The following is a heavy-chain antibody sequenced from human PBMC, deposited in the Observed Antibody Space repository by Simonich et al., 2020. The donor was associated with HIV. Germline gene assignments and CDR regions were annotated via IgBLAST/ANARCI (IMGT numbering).Heavy chain of an antibody. Sequence: QVQLVESGGGVVQPGRSLRLSCAASGFTFSSYAMHWVRQAPGKGPEGVAVLSYDGSNKYYADAVKGRFTISRDNSKNTLYLQMNSLRAEDTAVYYCARESWGFDYWGQGTLVTVSS. J-gene: IGHJ4*02. V-gene: IGHV3-30*07. CDR2: LSYDGSNK. CDR1: GFTFSSYA. CDR3: ARESWGFDY. D-gene: IGHD3-16*01.